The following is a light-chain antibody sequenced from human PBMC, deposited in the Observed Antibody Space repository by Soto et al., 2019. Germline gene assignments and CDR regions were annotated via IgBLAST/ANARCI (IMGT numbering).Light chain of an antibody. CDR2: GAS. Sequence: AIRMTQSPSSLSASAGDRVAIACRASQDVGRYLAWYQQKPGQAPKLLIYGASTLQSGVPSRFSGGGSGTDFTLTISCLQSEDFATYYCQHYKNYPWTFGQGTKVDIK. CDR1: QDVGRY. CDR3: QHYKNYPWT. V-gene: IGKV1-8*01. J-gene: IGKJ1*01.